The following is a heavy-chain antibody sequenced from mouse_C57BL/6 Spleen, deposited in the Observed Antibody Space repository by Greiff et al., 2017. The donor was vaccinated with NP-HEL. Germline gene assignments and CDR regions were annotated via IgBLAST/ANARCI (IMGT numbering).Heavy chain of an antibody. Sequence: QVHVKQPGAELVMPGASVKLSCKASGYTFTSYWMHWVKQRPGQGLEWIGEIDPSDSYTNYNQKFKGKSTLTVDKSSSTAYMQLSSLTSEDSAVYYCARSSGYWFAYWGQGTLVTVSA. CDR2: IDPSDSYT. J-gene: IGHJ3*01. CDR3: ARSSGYWFAY. CDR1: GYTFTSYW. D-gene: IGHD3-2*02. V-gene: IGHV1-69*01.